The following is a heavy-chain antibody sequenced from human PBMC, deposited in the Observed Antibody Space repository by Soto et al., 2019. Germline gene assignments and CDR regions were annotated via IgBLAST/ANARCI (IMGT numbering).Heavy chain of an antibody. CDR3: VRGWGSSNPFGY. D-gene: IGHD6-6*01. Sequence: QVQLVQSGAEVKKPGASVKISCEASGYTFTTYYMHWVRQAPGQGLEWMGMIDPSGGSASYAQKFQGRVTMTRDTSTSTVHMELSSLRSDDTAVYYCVRGWGSSNPFGYWGQGTLVTVSS. CDR1: GYTFTTYY. J-gene: IGHJ4*02. V-gene: IGHV1-46*03. CDR2: IDPSGGSA.